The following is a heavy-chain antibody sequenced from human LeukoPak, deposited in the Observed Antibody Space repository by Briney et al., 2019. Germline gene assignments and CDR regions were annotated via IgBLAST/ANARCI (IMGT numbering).Heavy chain of an antibody. Sequence: GTSVKVSCKASGFTFTSSAMQWVRPARGQRLEWRAWIVVGSGNTNYAQKFQERVTITRDMSTSTAYMELSSLRSEDTAVYYCTIAPYCSGGSCYGMDVWGQGTTVTVSS. CDR2: IVVGSGNT. J-gene: IGHJ6*02. CDR3: TIAPYCSGGSCYGMDV. D-gene: IGHD2-15*01. CDR1: GFTFTSSA. V-gene: IGHV1-58*02.